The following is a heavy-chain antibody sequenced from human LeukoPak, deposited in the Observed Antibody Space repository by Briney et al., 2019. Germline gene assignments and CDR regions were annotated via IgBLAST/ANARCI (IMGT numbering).Heavy chain of an antibody. CDR1: GCTFSSYA. V-gene: IGHV1-69*13. CDR2: IIPIFGTA. Sequence: ASVKVSCQASGCTFSSYAISWVRQAPGQGLEWMGGIIPIFGTANYAQKFQGRVTITVDESTSTAYMELSSLRSEDTAVYYCARANSLDGSYPDYWGQGTLVTVSS. J-gene: IGHJ4*02. D-gene: IGHD1-26*01. CDR3: ARANSLDGSYPDY.